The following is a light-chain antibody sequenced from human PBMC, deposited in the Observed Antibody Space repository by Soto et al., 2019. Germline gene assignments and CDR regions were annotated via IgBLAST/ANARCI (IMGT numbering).Light chain of an antibody. CDR2: DAS. CDR1: QTVRNNY. V-gene: IGKV3-20*01. Sequence: EFVLTQSPGTLSLSPGERATLSCRASQTVRNNYLAWYQQKPGQAPRLLIYDASSRATGIPDRFSGGGSGTDFTLTISRLEPKDFAVYYCQQFSSYPLTVGGGTKVDIK. J-gene: IGKJ4*01. CDR3: QQFSSYPLT.